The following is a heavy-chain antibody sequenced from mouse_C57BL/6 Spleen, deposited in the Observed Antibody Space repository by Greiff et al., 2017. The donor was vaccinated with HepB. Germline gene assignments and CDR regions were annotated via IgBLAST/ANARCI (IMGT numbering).Heavy chain of an antibody. J-gene: IGHJ1*03. CDR1: GYAFSSSW. CDR2: IYPGDGDT. CDR3: ARFPYSNYGYFDV. D-gene: IGHD2-5*01. Sequence: VQLQQSGPELVKPGASVKISCKASGYAFSSSWMNWVKQRPGKGLEWIGRIYPGDGDTNYNGKFKGKATLTADQSSSTAYMQLSSLTSEDSAVYFCARFPYSNYGYFDVWGTGTTVTVSS. V-gene: IGHV1-82*01.